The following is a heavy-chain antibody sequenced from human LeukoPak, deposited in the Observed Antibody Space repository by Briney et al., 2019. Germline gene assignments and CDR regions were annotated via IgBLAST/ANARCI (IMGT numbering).Heavy chain of an antibody. V-gene: IGHV3-23*01. CDR2: ISGSGGST. J-gene: IGHJ4*02. CDR3: AKEQTMTTVTTGGFDY. D-gene: IGHD4-17*01. CDR1: GGTFSSYA. Sequence: SCKASGGTFSSYAMSWVRQAPGKGLEWVSAISGSGGSTYYADSVKGRFTISRDNSKNTLYLQMNSLRAEDTAVYYCAKEQTMTTVTTGGFDYWGQGTLVTVSS.